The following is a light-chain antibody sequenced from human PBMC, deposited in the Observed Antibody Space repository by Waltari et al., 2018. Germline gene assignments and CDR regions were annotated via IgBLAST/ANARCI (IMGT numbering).Light chain of an antibody. V-gene: IGLV1-47*01. Sequence: QSVLTQTPSASGTPGPRVTISCSGRSSNIGSQSVSWYQQPPGTTPKLLISKNAQRPSGVPDRFSGSKSGTSASLAISGLRSEDEADYYCATWDDRLSGWLFGGGTKLTAL. J-gene: IGLJ3*02. CDR2: KNA. CDR1: SSNIGSQS. CDR3: ATWDDRLSGWL.